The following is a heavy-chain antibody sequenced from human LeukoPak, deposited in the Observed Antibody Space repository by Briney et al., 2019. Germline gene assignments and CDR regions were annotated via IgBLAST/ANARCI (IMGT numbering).Heavy chain of an antibody. D-gene: IGHD1-26*01. V-gene: IGHV1-18*01. CDR1: GYTFSSYG. CDR3: ARDSGSSSFDY. CDR2: ISGYNANT. J-gene: IGHJ4*02. Sequence: ASVKVACKASGYTFSSYGISWMRQAPGQGLEWMGRISGYNANTNYAQKLQGKLTMTTDTSTSTAYMELRSLRSDDTAVYYCARDSGSSSFDYWGQGTLVTVSS.